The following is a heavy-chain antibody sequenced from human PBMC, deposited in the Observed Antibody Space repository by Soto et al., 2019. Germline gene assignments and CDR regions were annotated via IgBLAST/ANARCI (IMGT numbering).Heavy chain of an antibody. J-gene: IGHJ4*02. CDR3: ARRGTGTYFDY. CDR2: ITDSGKST. V-gene: IGHV3-23*01. Sequence: PGGSLRLSCAASGFTFGKSAMTGVRHTPGQGLQYVSSITDSGKSTYYTDCVRGRFIISRDNSKNILFLQMNSLRAEDTAVYYCARRGTGTYFDYWGQGTLVTVSS. CDR1: GFTFGKSA. D-gene: IGHD6-13*01.